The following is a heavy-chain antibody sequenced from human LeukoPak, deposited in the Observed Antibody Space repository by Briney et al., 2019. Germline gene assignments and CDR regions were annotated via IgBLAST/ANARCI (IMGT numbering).Heavy chain of an antibody. CDR2: IWYDGSNK. CDR1: GFTFSSYG. D-gene: IGHD3-22*01. Sequence: PGRSLRLSCAASGFTFSSYGMHWVRQAPGKGLEWVAVIWYDGSNKYYADSVKGRFTISRDNSKNTLYLQMNSLKAEDTAVYYCAKDRGDSSGDLPVQYYFDYWGQGTLVTVSS. CDR3: AKDRGDSSGDLPVQYYFDY. J-gene: IGHJ4*02. V-gene: IGHV3-33*06.